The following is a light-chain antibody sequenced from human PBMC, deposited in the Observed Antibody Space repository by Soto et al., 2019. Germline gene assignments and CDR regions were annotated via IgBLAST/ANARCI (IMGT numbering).Light chain of an antibody. V-gene: IGLV2-11*01. J-gene: IGLJ2*01. Sequence: QSALTQPRSVSGSPGQSVAISCTGTSSDVDGYNYVSWYQHHPGKAPKLLIYDVTKRPSGVPDRFSGSKSGNTASLTISGLLSADEADYYCCSYAGNYAFIFGGGTQLTVL. CDR1: SSDVDGYNY. CDR2: DVT. CDR3: CSYAGNYAFI.